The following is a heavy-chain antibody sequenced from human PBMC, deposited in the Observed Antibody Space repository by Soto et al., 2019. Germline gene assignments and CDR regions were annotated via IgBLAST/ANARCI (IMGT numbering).Heavy chain of an antibody. J-gene: IGHJ4*02. V-gene: IGHV3-48*02. D-gene: IGHD6-19*01. Sequence: EVQLVESGGNLVQPGGSLRLSCAASGFKFSIYSMNWVRQAPGKGLEWSAYITRDTKTIKYADSVKGRFTISRDNDKNSVYLQMNSLRDEDTAVYYCARSVEGHFDYWGQGTVVTVSA. CDR1: GFKFSIYS. CDR2: ITRDTKTI. CDR3: ARSVEGHFDY.